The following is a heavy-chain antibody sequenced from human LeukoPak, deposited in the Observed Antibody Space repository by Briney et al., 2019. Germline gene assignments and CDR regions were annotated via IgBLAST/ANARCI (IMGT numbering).Heavy chain of an antibody. J-gene: IGHJ2*01. CDR3: AKDIPGIAAASTSWGYFDL. Sequence: GGSLRLSCAASGFTFSSYGMHWVRQAPGKGLEWVAFIRYDGSNKYYADSVKGRFTISRDNSKNTLYLQMNSLRAGDTAVYYCAKDIPGIAAASTSWGYFDLWGRGTLVTVSS. CDR1: GFTFSSYG. D-gene: IGHD6-13*01. CDR2: IRYDGSNK. V-gene: IGHV3-30*02.